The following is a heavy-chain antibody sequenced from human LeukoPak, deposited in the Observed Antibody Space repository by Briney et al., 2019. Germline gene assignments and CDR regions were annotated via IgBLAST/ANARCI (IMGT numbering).Heavy chain of an antibody. J-gene: IGHJ4*02. Sequence: SETLSLTCTASGGSISSYYWSWIRQPAGKGLEWIGRIYTTGSTNYNPSLKSRVTMSVDKSKNQFSLKLNSVTAADTAVYYCARAPTTVTIEYFDYWDQGTLVTVSS. V-gene: IGHV4-4*07. CDR1: GGSISSYY. CDR3: ARAPTTVTIEYFDY. D-gene: IGHD4-17*01. CDR2: IYTTGST.